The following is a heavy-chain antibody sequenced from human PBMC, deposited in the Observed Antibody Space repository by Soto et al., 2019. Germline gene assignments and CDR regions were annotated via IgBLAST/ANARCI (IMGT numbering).Heavy chain of an antibody. CDR1: GGSISSGENF. Sequence: SETVSLTCTVSGGSISSGENFWNWIRQSPGKGLEWIGYIHHSGSTYYNPSLKSRLTISVDTSKNQISLKLNSVTAADTAVYYCARDTGTYPYYFDYWGQGTLVTVSS. CDR3: ARDTGTYPYYFDY. J-gene: IGHJ4*02. CDR2: IHHSGST. V-gene: IGHV4-30-4*01. D-gene: IGHD1-26*01.